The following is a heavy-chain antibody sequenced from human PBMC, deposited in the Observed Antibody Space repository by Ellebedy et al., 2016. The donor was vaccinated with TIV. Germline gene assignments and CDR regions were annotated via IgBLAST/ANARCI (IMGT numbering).Heavy chain of an antibody. D-gene: IGHD1-26*01. V-gene: IGHV3-23*01. CDR1: GFTFNNYA. J-gene: IGHJ3*02. CDR2: IGVKT. Sequence: PGGSLRLSCAASGFTFNNYAMTWVRQAPGKGLEWISTIGVKTYYADSGKGLFTISRDNSRNTVYLQMKSLTAADTAFNYRSKERGTGSYSTDVCDIWGQGTMVTVSS. CDR3: SKERGTGSYSTDVCDI.